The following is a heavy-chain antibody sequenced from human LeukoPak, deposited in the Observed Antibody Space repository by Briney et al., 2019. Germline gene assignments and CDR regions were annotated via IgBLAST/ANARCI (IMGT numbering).Heavy chain of an antibody. CDR3: ARDRGYCSGGSCYRWFDP. CDR1: GGSISSDC. J-gene: IGHJ5*02. CDR2: TYYSGST. D-gene: IGHD2-15*01. Sequence: NASETLSVTCTVSGGSISSDCWSWIRQPPGKGLEWIGYTYYSGSTNYNPSLKSRVTISVDTSKNQFSLKLSSVTAADTAVYYCARDRGYCSGGSCYRWFDPWGQGTLVTVSS. V-gene: IGHV4-59*01.